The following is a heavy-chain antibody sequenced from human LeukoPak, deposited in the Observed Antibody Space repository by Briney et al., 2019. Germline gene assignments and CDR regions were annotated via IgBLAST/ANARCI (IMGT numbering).Heavy chain of an antibody. J-gene: IGHJ3*02. V-gene: IGHV4-39*01. D-gene: IGHD2-15*01. CDR3: ARLGVGAFDI. Sequence: SETLSLTCTVSGGSISSSSYYWGWIRQPPGKGLEWIVSIYYSGSTYYNPSRKSRVTITVDTSKNQFSLKLSSVTAADTAVYYCARLGVGAFDIWGQGTMVTVSS. CDR2: IYYSGST. CDR1: GGSISSSSYY.